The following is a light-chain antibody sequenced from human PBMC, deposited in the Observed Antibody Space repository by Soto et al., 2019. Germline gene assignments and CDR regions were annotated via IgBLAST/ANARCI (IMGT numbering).Light chain of an antibody. Sequence: EIVLTQSPGTLSLSPGDRATLSCRASQSVSSYYLAWYQQKPGQAPRLLIYDTSSRATGIPDRFIGSGSGTDFTLTISRLEPEDFAVYYCQQYGRSPFTFGPGTKVDIK. CDR3: QQYGRSPFT. CDR1: QSVSSYY. CDR2: DTS. V-gene: IGKV3-20*01. J-gene: IGKJ3*01.